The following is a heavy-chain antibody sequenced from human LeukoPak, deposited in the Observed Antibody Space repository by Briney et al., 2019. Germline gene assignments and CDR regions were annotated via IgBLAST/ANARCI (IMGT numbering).Heavy chain of an antibody. CDR3: AKVAIFGVVINNWFDP. J-gene: IGHJ5*02. CDR1: GFTFSSYG. CDR2: IWYDGSNK. D-gene: IGHD3-3*01. V-gene: IGHV3-30*02. Sequence: GGSLRLSCAASGFTFSSYGMHWVRQAPDRGLEWVAVIWYDGSNKYYADSVKGRFTISRDNSKNTLYLQMNSLRAEDTAVYYCAKVAIFGVVINNWFDPWGQGTLVTVSS.